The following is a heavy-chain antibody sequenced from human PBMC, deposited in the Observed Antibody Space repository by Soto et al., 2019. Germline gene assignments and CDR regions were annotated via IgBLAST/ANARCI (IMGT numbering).Heavy chain of an antibody. J-gene: IGHJ4*02. CDR3: AKGRGSSWTIDY. V-gene: IGHV3-23*01. CDR2: ISGSGGTS. Sequence: EVELSDSGGGLVQPGGSLRLSCAASGFNFRGYAMSWVCRAPGKGLEWVSAISGSGGTSYFADSVRGRFTISRDNSKNTLYLHLSSLRVEDTAEYFCAKGRGSSWTIDYWGQGTLVTVSS. CDR1: GFNFRGYA. D-gene: IGHD6-13*01.